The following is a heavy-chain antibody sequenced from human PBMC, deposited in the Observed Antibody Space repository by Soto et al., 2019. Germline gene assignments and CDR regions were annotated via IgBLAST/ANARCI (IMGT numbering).Heavy chain of an antibody. D-gene: IGHD2-2*01. CDR1: GGSISSYY. CDR2: IYYSGST. CDR3: ARGREDQLPYFDY. V-gene: IGHV4-59*01. Sequence: SETLSLTCTVSGGSISSYYWSWIRQPPGKGLEWIGYIYYSGSTNYNPSLKSRVTISVDTSKNQFSLKLSSVTAADTAVYYCARGREDQLPYFDYWGQGTQVTVSS. J-gene: IGHJ4*02.